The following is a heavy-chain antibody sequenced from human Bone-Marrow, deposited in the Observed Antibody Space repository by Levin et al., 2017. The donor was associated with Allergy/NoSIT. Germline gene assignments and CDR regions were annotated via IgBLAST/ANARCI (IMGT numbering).Heavy chain of an antibody. D-gene: IGHD4-17*01. J-gene: IGHJ4*02. CDR3: VKDKEHYGEDQGYFDY. Sequence: GGSLRLSCAASGFTFDDYTMHWVRQAPGKGLEWVSLIGWDGGRTLYADSVKGRFTISRDNSKNSLYLQMNSLRTEDTALYYCVKDKEHYGEDQGYFDYWGQGTLVTVSS. CDR1: GFTFDDYT. CDR2: IGWDGGRT. V-gene: IGHV3-43*01.